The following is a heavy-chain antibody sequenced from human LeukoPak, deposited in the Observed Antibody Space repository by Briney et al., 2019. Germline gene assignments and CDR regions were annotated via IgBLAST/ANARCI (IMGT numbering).Heavy chain of an antibody. D-gene: IGHD7-27*01. V-gene: IGHV3-30*18. CDR1: GFTFSSYG. Sequence: GGALRLSCAASGFTFSSYGIHGVRQAPGKGLGWVAVISYDGSNKYYADSVKGRFTISRDNSKNTLYLQMNSLRAEDTAVYYCAKDQELGYFDYWGQGTLVTVSS. CDR2: ISYDGSNK. CDR3: AKDQELGYFDY. J-gene: IGHJ4*02.